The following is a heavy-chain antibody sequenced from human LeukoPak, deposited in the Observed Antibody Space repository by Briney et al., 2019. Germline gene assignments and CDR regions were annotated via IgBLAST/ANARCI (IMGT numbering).Heavy chain of an antibody. Sequence: PSKTLSLTCAVYGGSFSGYYWSWIRQPPGKGLEWIGEINHSGSTNYNPSLKSRVTISVDTSKNQFSLKLSSVTAADTAVYYCVRDDAFVRGPIARNWFDPWGQGVLVTVSS. CDR2: INHSGST. D-gene: IGHD3-10*01. CDR3: VRDDAFVRGPIARNWFDP. CDR1: GGSFSGYY. J-gene: IGHJ5*02. V-gene: IGHV4-34*01.